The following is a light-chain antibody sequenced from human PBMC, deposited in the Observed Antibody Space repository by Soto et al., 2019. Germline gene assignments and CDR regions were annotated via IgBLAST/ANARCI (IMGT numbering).Light chain of an antibody. CDR2: GNS. J-gene: IGLJ2*01. Sequence: QSVLKQPPSVSGAPGQRVTISCTGSSSNIGAGYDVHWYQQLPGTAPKLLIYGNSNRPSGVPDRFSGSKSGTSASLAITGLQAEDEADYYCQSYDSSLVVFGGGTKVTVL. CDR1: SSNIGAGYD. V-gene: IGLV1-40*01. CDR3: QSYDSSLVV.